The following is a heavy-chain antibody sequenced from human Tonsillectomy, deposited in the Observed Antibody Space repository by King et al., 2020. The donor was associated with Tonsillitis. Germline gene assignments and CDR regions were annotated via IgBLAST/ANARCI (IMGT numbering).Heavy chain of an antibody. V-gene: IGHV3-74*01. CDR3: VVGGSVFSVYI. CDR1: GFTFSSYW. D-gene: IGHD1-26*01. Sequence: VQLVESGGGLVQPGGSLRLSCAASGFTFSSYWMHWVRQAPGKGLVWVSRINSDGSSTNYADSVKGRFTISRDNAKNTLYLQMNSLRADDTAVYYCVVGGSVFSVYIWGQGTMVTVST. CDR2: INSDGSST. J-gene: IGHJ3*02.